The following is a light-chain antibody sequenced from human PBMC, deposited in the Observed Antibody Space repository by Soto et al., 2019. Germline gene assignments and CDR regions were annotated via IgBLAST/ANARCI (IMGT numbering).Light chain of an antibody. CDR1: QYINTR. V-gene: IGKV3-20*01. Sequence: EIVLTQSPATLSSFPGDRVTLSCRASQYINTRLAWYQHRPGQAPRLLIYQTSIRAAGIPARFSGSGSGTDFTLTISRLEPEDFAVYYCQQYGSSRFGQGTRLEIK. CDR3: QQYGSSR. CDR2: QTS. J-gene: IGKJ5*01.